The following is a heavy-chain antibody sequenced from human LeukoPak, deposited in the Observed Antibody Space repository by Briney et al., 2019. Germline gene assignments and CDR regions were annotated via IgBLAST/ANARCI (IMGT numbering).Heavy chain of an antibody. J-gene: IGHJ4*02. CDR2: ISYDGSNK. Sequence: GSLRLSCAASGFTFSSYGMHWVRQAPGKGLEWVAVISYDGSNKYYADSVKGRFTISRDNSKNTLYLQMNSLRAEDTAVYYCARASLLTGGELDYWGQGTLVTVSS. D-gene: IGHD7-27*01. CDR3: ARASLLTGGELDY. CDR1: GFTFSSYG. V-gene: IGHV3-30*19.